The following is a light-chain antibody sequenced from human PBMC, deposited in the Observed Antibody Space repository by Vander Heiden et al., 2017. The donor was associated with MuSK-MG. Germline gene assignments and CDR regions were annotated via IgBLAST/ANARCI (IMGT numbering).Light chain of an antibody. CDR3: CSYSGSSSL. V-gene: IGLV2-23*02. CDR1: SSDVGCYNL. Sequence: QSALTQPASVSGSPGPSITISCTGTSSDVGCYNLVSWYQQHPGKPPKLMIDEVSNRLSGVSNRVSGSNSGNTAALTISFLQADDEAYYYCCSYSGSSSLFGGGTKLTVL. CDR2: EVS. J-gene: IGLJ2*01.